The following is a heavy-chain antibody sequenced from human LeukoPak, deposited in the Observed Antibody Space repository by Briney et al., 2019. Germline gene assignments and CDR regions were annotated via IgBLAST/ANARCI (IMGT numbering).Heavy chain of an antibody. CDR2: IWYDGSNK. V-gene: IGHV3-33*01. CDR3: AAHTVEMGLMDV. CDR1: GFTFSSYG. D-gene: IGHD2-8*01. Sequence: GGPLRLSCAASGFTFSSYGMHWVRQAPGKGLEWVAVIWYDGSNKYYADSVKGRFTISRDNSKNTLYLQMNSLRAEDTAVYYCAAHTVEMGLMDVWGQGTTVTVSS. J-gene: IGHJ6*02.